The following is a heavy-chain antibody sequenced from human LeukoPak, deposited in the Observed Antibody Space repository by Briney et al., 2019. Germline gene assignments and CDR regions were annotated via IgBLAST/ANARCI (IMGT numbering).Heavy chain of an antibody. CDR3: ARENPSGYYNRPIDY. CDR2: IYYSGSV. D-gene: IGHD3-22*01. Sequence: SETLSLTCTVSGASISSYYWSWIRQPPGKGLEWIGDIYYSGSVKYNPSLKSRVTMSVDTSKNQFSLKLSSVTAADTAIYYCARENPSGYYNRPIDYWGQGTLVTVSS. J-gene: IGHJ4*02. V-gene: IGHV4-59*01. CDR1: GASISSYY.